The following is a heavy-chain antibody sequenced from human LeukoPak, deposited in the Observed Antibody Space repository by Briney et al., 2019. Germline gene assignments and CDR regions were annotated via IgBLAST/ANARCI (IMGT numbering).Heavy chain of an antibody. CDR3: ANILHSGSYYDKHYYYYYMDV. V-gene: IGHV3-30*02. D-gene: IGHD1-26*01. J-gene: IGHJ6*03. CDR2: IRYDGSNK. CDR1: GFTFSSYG. Sequence: HPGGSLRLSCAASGFTFSSYGMHWVRQAPGKGLEGVAFIRYDGSNKYYADSVKGRFTTSRDNSKNTLYLQMNSLRAEDTAVYYCANILHSGSYYDKHYYYYYMDVWGKGTTVTISS.